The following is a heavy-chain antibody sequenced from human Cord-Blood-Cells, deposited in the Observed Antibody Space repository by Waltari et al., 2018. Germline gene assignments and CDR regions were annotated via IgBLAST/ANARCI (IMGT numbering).Heavy chain of an antibody. J-gene: IGHJ4*02. D-gene: IGHD6-13*01. Sequence: EVQLVESGGGLVQPGRSLRLSCAAPGFTFVDYALHWVRQAPGKGLEWVSGISWNSGSIGYADSVKGRFTISRDNAKNSLYLQMNSLRAEDMALYYCAKGGGTAAGLDYWGQGTLVTVSS. CDR1: GFTFVDYA. V-gene: IGHV3-9*03. CDR3: AKGGGTAAGLDY. CDR2: ISWNSGSI.